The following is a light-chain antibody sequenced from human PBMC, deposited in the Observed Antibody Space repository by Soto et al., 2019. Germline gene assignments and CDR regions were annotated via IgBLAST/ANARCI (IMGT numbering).Light chain of an antibody. J-gene: IGLJ1*01. Sequence: QTVVTQPASVSGSPGQSITISCTGTSSDVGAYNYVSWYQQHPGKAPKLMIYDVSNRPSGVSNRFSGSKSDSTASLAISGLQPEDEADYYCCSYTSTYTRVFGTGTKLTVL. CDR1: SSDVGAYNY. CDR2: DVS. CDR3: CSYTSTYTRV. V-gene: IGLV2-14*01.